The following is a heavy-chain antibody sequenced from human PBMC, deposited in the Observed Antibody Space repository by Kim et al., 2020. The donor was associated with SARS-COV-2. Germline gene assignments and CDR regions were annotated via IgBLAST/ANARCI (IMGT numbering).Heavy chain of an antibody. J-gene: IGHJ3*02. CDR3: ARGVEMATNRGWDAFDI. V-gene: IGHV4-31*03. Sequence: SETLSLTCTVSGGSISSGGYYWSWIRQHPGKGLEWIGYIYYSGSTYYNPSLKSRVTISVDTSKNQFSLKLSSVTAADTAVYYCARGVEMATNRGWDAFDIWGQGTMVTVSS. D-gene: IGHD5-12*01. CDR2: IYYSGST. CDR1: GGSISSGGYY.